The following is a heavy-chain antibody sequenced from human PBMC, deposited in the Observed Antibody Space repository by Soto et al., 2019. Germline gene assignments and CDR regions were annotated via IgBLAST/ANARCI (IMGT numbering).Heavy chain of an antibody. Sequence: PSETLSLTCAVSASSISSAYFWGWIRQPPGKGLEWIATIFHTGGTYYNPSLKSRVTISVDTSNNQFSLRLNSVTAADTALYFCARTWLAGGTPADAFDICGQRTMVTVSS. J-gene: IGHJ3*02. CDR1: ASSISSAYF. CDR3: ARTWLAGGTPADAFDI. D-gene: IGHD2-15*01. V-gene: IGHV4-38-2*01. CDR2: IFHTGGT.